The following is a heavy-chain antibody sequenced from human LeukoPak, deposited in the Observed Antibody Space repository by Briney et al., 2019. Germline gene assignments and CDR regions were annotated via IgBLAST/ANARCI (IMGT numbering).Heavy chain of an antibody. CDR2: IIPIFGTA. D-gene: IGHD2-15*01. V-gene: IGHV1-69*05. J-gene: IGHJ6*03. CDR1: GGTFSSYA. CDR3: ARDGEVVAATYYYYYMDV. Sequence: VASVKVSCKASGGTFSSYAISWVRQAPGQGREWMGGIIPIFGTANYAQKFQGRVTITTDESTSAAYMELSSLRSEDTAVYYCARDGEVVAATYYYYYMDVWGKGTTVTVSS.